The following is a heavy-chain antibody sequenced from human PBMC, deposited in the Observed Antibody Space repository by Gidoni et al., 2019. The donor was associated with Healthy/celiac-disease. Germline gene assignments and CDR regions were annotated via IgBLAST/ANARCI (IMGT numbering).Heavy chain of an antibody. V-gene: IGHV3-11*01. D-gene: IGHD2-2*02. CDR2: ISSSASTI. CDR1: GFTFSDHY. J-gene: IGHJ6*02. Sequence: QVQLVESGVGLVKPGGSLRLSCAASGFTFSDHYMSWVRQAPGKGLEWVSYISSSASTIYYADSVKGRFTTSRDNAKNSLYLQMNSLSVEDTAVYYCARATIPWRVWGQGTTVTVSS. CDR3: ARATIPWRV.